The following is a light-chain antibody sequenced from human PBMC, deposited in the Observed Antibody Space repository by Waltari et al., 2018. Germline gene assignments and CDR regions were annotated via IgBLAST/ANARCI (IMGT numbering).Light chain of an antibody. V-gene: IGLV8-61*01. CDR1: SCSVSTSNS. Sequence: TVVTQESSLSVSPGETVTLTCCLHSCSVSTSNSPSWYQQTPGQTPRTLIYNTNIRPSGVPSRFSGSILGNKGVLTITGAQADDESDYFCMLYMGDGISVFGSGTKLTVL. CDR2: NTN. J-gene: IGLJ6*01. CDR3: MLYMGDGISV.